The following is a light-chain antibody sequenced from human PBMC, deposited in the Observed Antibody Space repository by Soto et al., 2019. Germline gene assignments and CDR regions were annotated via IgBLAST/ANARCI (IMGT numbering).Light chain of an antibody. CDR3: SSYTSSSTGVYV. J-gene: IGLJ1*01. CDR2: EVS. CDR1: SNDVGGYNY. Sequence: QSALTQPASVSGSPGQSITISCTGTSNDVGGYNYVSWYQQHPGKAPKLMIYEVSNRPSGVSNRFSGSKSGNTASLTISGLQAEDEADYYCSSYTSSSTGVYVFGTGTKVTVL. V-gene: IGLV2-14*01.